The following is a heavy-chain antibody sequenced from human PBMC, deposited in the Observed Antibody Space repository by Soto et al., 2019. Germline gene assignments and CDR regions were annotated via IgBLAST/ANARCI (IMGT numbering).Heavy chain of an antibody. D-gene: IGHD5-12*01. CDR1: GGTFSSYA. V-gene: IGHV1-69*12. CDR2: IIPIFGTA. CDR3: AIIERSGYDKPKSYYYDYGMDV. Sequence: QVQLVQSGAEVKKPRSSVKVSCKASGGTFSSYAISWVRQAPGQGLDWMGGIIPIFGTANYAQKFQGRVTITADECTSTDYMELSSLRSEDTAVYYCAIIERSGYDKPKSYYYDYGMDVWGQGTTVTVSS. J-gene: IGHJ6*02.